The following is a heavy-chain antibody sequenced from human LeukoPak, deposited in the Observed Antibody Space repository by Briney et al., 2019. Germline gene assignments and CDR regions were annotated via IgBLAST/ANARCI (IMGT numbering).Heavy chain of an antibody. Sequence: GGSLRLSCAASGFTFSSYAMHWVRQAPGKGLEWVAVISYDGSNKYYADSVKGRFTISRDNSKNTLYLQMNSLRAEDTAVYYCARDYYDSSVKGYYFDYWGQGTLVTVSS. V-gene: IGHV3-30*01. D-gene: IGHD3-22*01. CDR1: GFTFSSYA. CDR2: ISYDGSNK. J-gene: IGHJ4*02. CDR3: ARDYYDSSVKGYYFDY.